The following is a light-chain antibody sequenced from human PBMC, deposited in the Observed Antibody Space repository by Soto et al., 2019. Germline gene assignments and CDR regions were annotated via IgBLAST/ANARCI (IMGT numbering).Light chain of an antibody. V-gene: IGKV3D-20*02. CDR1: QSVSSGY. CDR3: QQRSNWPPSYT. Sequence: DIMLTQSPGTLYLSPGERATLSFRASQSVSSGYLAWYQQRPGQAPRLLIYGASTRATGIPDRFSGSGSGTDFTLTISSVEPEDFAVYYCQQRSNWPPSYTFGQGTKVDIK. J-gene: IGKJ2*01. CDR2: GAS.